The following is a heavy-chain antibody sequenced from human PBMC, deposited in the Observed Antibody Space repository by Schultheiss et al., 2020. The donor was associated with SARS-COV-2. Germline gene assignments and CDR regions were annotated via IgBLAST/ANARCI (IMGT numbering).Heavy chain of an antibody. CDR2: IYYSGST. CDR3: ASLEYSSSSHRYNWFDP. J-gene: IGHJ5*02. V-gene: IGHV4-61*01. D-gene: IGHD6-6*01. CDR1: GGSISSSSYY. Sequence: SQTLSLTCTVSGGSISSSSYYWSWIRQHPGKGLEWIGYIYYSGSTNYNPSLKSRVTISVDTSKNQFSLKLSSVTAADTAVYYCASLEYSSSSHRYNWFDPWGQGTLVTVSS.